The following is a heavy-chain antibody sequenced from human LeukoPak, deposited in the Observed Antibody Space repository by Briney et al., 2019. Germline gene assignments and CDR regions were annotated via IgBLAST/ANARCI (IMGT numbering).Heavy chain of an antibody. Sequence: PGGSLRLSCAASGFTFSSYWMSWVRQAPGKGLEWVANIKQDGSEKYYGDSVKGRFTISRDNAKNSLYLQMNGLRAEDTAVYYCARVEGYGDADYWGQGTLVTVSS. J-gene: IGHJ4*02. CDR1: GFTFSSYW. V-gene: IGHV3-7*01. D-gene: IGHD4-17*01. CDR3: ARVEGYGDADY. CDR2: IKQDGSEK.